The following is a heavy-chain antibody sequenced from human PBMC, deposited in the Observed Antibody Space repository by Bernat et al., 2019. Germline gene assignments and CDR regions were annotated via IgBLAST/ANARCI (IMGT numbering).Heavy chain of an antibody. J-gene: IGHJ6*03. CDR2: INHSGST. V-gene: IGHV4-34*01. CDR3: AREAWLRLNERKGLYYYYMDV. Sequence: QVQLQQWGAGLLKPSETLSLTCAVYGGSFSGYYWSWIRQPPGKGLEWIGEINHSGSTNYNPSLKSRVTISVDTSKNQFSLKLSSVTAVDTAVYYCAREAWLRLNERKGLYYYYMDVWGKGTTVTVSS. CDR1: GGSFSGYY. D-gene: IGHD5-12*01.